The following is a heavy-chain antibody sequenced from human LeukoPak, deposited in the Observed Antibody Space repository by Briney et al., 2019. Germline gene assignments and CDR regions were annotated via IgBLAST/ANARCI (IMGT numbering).Heavy chain of an antibody. CDR3: ARGGGWYFDY. J-gene: IGHJ4*02. CDR2: IGQDGSEN. CDR1: GFTFSNYW. D-gene: IGHD6-19*01. Sequence: PVGSLRLSCAASGFTFSNYWMNWVRQAPGKGLEWVASIGQDGSENYYVDSVKGRFTISRDNAKNSLYLQMNSLRVEDAAVYYCARGGGWYFDYWGQGALITASS. V-gene: IGHV3-7*01.